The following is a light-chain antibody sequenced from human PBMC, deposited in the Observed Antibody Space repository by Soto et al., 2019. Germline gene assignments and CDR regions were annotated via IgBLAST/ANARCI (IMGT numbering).Light chain of an antibody. CDR3: SSYAGSSNV. J-gene: IGLJ1*01. CDR2: EVR. V-gene: IGLV2-14*01. CDR1: MRDVGAYNL. Sequence: QSVLTQPASVSGSAGQSITISCSGTMRDVGAYNLVSWYQQHPGTAPKLIIYEVRNRPSGISSRFSGSRSGNTASLTVSGLQAEDEADYYCSSYAGSSNVFGTGTNVTVL.